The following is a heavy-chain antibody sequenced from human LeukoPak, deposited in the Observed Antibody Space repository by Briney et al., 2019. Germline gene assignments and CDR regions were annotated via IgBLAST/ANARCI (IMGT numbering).Heavy chain of an antibody. CDR3: AGARYCGSSSCYSWFDP. CDR2: XXXSGDAX. CDR1: GFTFRXFA. D-gene: IGHD2-2*01. Sequence: GGSLRLSCAASGFTFRXFAMSWVRQAPGKXXXXXXXXXXSGDAXYXXXXXXXXXTISRDNSKNTLYLQMSDLRVEDTAVYFCAGARYCGSSSCYSWFDPWGQGTLVTVSS. V-gene: IGHV3-23*01. J-gene: IGHJ5*02.